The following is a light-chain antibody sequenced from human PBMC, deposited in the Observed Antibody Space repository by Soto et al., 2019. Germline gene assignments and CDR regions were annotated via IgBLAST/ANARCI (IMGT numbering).Light chain of an antibody. J-gene: IGKJ1*01. CDR1: QSVSNNF. Sequence: EIVLTQSPGTLSLSPGESAALSCRASQSVSNNFLAWYQRKPGQAPRLLIYGASYRATDIPYRFSGSGSGTDFTLTITRLEPDDFAVYYCQQYGGSPPTFGQGTEVEVK. V-gene: IGKV3-20*01. CDR3: QQYGGSPPT. CDR2: GAS.